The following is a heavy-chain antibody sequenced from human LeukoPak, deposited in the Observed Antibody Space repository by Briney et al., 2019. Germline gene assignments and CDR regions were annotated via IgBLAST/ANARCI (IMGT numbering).Heavy chain of an antibody. V-gene: IGHV1-46*01. Sequence: ASVKVSCKASGYTFTSYHMHWVRQAPGQGLEIMGIINPSGGSTTYAQKFQGRVTMTRDTSTSTVYMELSSLRSEDTAVYYCAKLAVAGTAHYYFDYWGQGTLVTVSS. D-gene: IGHD6-13*01. J-gene: IGHJ4*02. CDR3: AKLAVAGTAHYYFDY. CDR2: INPSGGST. CDR1: GYTFTSYH.